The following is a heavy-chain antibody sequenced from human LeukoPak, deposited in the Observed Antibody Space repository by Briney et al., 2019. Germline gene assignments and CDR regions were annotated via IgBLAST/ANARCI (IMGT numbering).Heavy chain of an antibody. CDR1: GFTFSSYG. CDR3: AKGIGYSGYDYTYYYYGMDV. D-gene: IGHD5-12*01. Sequence: GRSLRLSCAASGFTFSSYGMHWVSQAPGKGLEWVAVISYDGSNKYYADSVKGRFTISRDNSKNTLYLQMNSLRAEDTAVYYCAKGIGYSGYDYTYYYYGMDVWGQGTTVTVSS. V-gene: IGHV3-30*18. CDR2: ISYDGSNK. J-gene: IGHJ6*02.